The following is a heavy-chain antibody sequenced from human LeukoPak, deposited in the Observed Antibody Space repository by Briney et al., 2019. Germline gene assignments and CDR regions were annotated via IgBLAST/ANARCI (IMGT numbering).Heavy chain of an antibody. D-gene: IGHD2-2*01. Sequence: PSETLSLTCTVSGGSISSYYWSWIRQPAGKGLEWIGRIYTSGSTNYNPSLKSRVTMSVDTSKNQFSLKLSSVTAADTAVYYCARGPFIVVVPAANDFDYWGQGTLVTVSS. CDR2: IYTSGST. CDR3: ARGPFIVVVPAANDFDY. V-gene: IGHV4-4*07. CDR1: GGSISSYY. J-gene: IGHJ4*02.